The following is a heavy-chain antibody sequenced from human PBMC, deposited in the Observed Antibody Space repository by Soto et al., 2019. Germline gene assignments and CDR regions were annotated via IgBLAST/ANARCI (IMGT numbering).Heavy chain of an antibody. V-gene: IGHV5-51*01. CDR2: IYPGDSDT. CDR1: GYSFTSYW. J-gene: IGHJ6*02. D-gene: IGHD6-19*01. Sequence: PGESLKISCKGSGYSFTSYWIGWVRQMPGKGLEWMGIIYPGDSDTRYSPSFQGQVTISADKSISTAYLQWSSLKASDTAMYYCARPHEAGKYYYGVDVWGQGTTVTVS. CDR3: ARPHEAGKYYYGVDV.